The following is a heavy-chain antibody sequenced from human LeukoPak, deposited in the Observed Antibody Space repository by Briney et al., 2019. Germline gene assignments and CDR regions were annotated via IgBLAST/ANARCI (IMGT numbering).Heavy chain of an antibody. V-gene: IGHV4-59*01. CDR3: ARLSLEDSSGYYFDY. J-gene: IGHJ4*02. D-gene: IGHD3-22*01. CDR1: GGSISSYY. CDR2: IYYSGST. Sequence: SETLSLTCTVSGGSISSYYWSWIRQPPGKGLEWIGYIYYSGSTNYNPSLKSRVTISVDTSKNQFSLKLSSVTAADTAVYYCARLSLEDSSGYYFDYWGQGTLVTVFS.